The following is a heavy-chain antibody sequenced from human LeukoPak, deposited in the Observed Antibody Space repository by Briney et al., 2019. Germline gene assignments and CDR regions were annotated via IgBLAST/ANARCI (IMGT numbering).Heavy chain of an antibody. J-gene: IGHJ6*03. CDR1: GYTFTSYD. CDR2: MNPNSGNT. CDR3: ARGASTNYYYYYMDV. V-gene: IGHV1-8*03. Sequence: ASVKVSCKGSGYTFTSYDINWVRQASGRGLEGVGWMNPNSGNTGYAQKFQGRVTITRNTSTSTAYMELSSLRSEDTAAYYCARGASTNYYYYYMDVWGKGTTVTVSS. D-gene: IGHD4-11*01.